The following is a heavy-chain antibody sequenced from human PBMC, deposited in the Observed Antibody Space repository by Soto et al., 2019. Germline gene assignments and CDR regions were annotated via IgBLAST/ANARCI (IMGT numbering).Heavy chain of an antibody. J-gene: IGHJ4*02. CDR3: TRGASGYGNFDY. D-gene: IGHD5-12*01. V-gene: IGHV3-74*01. CDR1: GFSFSTW. Sequence: EVQLVESGGGVVQPGGSLRLSCAASGFSFSTWMHWVRQAPGKGLVWLSRINSDGSSITYADSVKGRFIVSRDNAKNTLYRQINSLTAEDTAVYYCTRGASGYGNFDYWGPGVLLTVSS. CDR2: INSDGSSI.